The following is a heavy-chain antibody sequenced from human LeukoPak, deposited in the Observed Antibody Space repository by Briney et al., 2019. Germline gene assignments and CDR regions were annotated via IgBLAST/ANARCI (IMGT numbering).Heavy chain of an antibody. CDR3: AREPLLTRRGYYYYYMDV. CDR2: IKPKVGVT. Sequence: ASVKVSCKASGYTFTGYYMHWVRQAPGQGLEWMGWIKPKVGVTNYAQKFQGRVTMARDTSISTAYMELRRLTSDDTAVYYCAREPLLTRRGYYYYYMDVWGTGTTVTISS. J-gene: IGHJ6*03. CDR1: GYTFTGYY. V-gene: IGHV1-2*02. D-gene: IGHD2-2*01.